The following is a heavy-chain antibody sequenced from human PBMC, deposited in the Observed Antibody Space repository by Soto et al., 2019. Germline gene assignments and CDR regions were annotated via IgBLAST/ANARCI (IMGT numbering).Heavy chain of an antibody. D-gene: IGHD3-22*01. Sequence: SETLSLTCTVSGGSISSSSYYWGWIRQPPGKGLEWIGSIYYSGSTYYNPSLKSRVTISVDTSKNQFSLKLNSVTAADTAVYYCASLYYYDSSGYPYFDYWGQGTLVTVSS. CDR2: IYYSGST. V-gene: IGHV4-39*01. J-gene: IGHJ4*02. CDR1: GGSISSSSYY. CDR3: ASLYYYDSSGYPYFDY.